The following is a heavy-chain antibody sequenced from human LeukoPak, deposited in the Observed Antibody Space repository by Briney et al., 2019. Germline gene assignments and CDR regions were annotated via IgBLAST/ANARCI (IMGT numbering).Heavy chain of an antibody. V-gene: IGHV3-23*01. CDR2: ISSSGSST. J-gene: IGHJ5*02. Sequence: GGSLRLSCAASGLTFSSYAMSWVRQAPGQGLEWVSGISSSGSSTYYADSVKGRSTISRDNSKNTLYLQMNSLRADAKAVYYCARSAGYTSGWYPSWGEGNLVTVSS. D-gene: IGHD6-19*01. CDR1: GLTFSSYA. CDR3: ARSAGYTSGWYPS.